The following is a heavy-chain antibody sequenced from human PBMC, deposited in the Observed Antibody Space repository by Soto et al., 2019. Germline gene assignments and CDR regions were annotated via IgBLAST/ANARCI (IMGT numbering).Heavy chain of an antibody. CDR2: ITGSGDYT. V-gene: IGHV3-23*01. J-gene: IGHJ4*02. CDR1: GFTFSNYA. CDR3: AKARYYDSTGYLYYFDY. Sequence: PGGSLRLSCAASGFTFSNYAMSWGRQAPGKVLEWVSSITGSGDYTYYADSVKGRFTISRDNSKNTLYLQMNSLRAEDTAVYYCAKARYYDSTGYLYYFDYWGQGTLVTVSS. D-gene: IGHD3-22*01.